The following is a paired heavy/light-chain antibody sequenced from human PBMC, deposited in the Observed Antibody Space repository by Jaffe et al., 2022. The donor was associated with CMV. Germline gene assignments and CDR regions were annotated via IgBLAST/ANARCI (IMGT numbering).Light chain of an antibody. CDR3: QQSYSTLGYT. V-gene: IGKV1-39*01. CDR2: AAS. J-gene: IGKJ2*01. Sequence: DIQMTQSPSSLSASVGDRVTITCRASQSISSYLNWYQQKPGKAPKLLIYAASSLQSGVPSRFSGSGSGTDFTLTISSLQPEDFATYYCQQSYSTLGYTFGQGTKLEIK. CDR1: QSISSY.
Heavy chain of an antibody. CDR1: GFTFSSYG. V-gene: IGHV3-33*08. CDR2: IWYDGSNK. D-gene: IGHD2-21*02. Sequence: QVQLVESGGGVVQPGRSLRLSCAASGFTFSSYGMHWVRQAPGKGLEWVAVIWYDGSNKYYADSVKGRFTISRDNSKNTLYLQMNSLRAEDTAVYYCARSSYCGGDCYSRPFDIWGQGTMVTVSS. CDR3: ARSSYCGGDCYSRPFDI. J-gene: IGHJ3*02.